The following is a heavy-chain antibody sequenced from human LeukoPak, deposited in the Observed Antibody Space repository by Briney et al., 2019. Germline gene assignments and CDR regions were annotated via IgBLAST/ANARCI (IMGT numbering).Heavy chain of an antibody. CDR3: ARDGSDQSNYFDY. J-gene: IGHJ4*02. CDR2: IIPILGIA. CDR1: GGTFSSYA. Sequence: ASVKVSCKASGGTFSSYAISWVRQAPGQGLEWMGRIIPILGIANYAQKLQGRVTMTTDTSTSTAYMELRSLRSDDTAVYYCARDGSDQSNYFDYWGQGTLVTVSS. D-gene: IGHD3-10*01. V-gene: IGHV1-69*04.